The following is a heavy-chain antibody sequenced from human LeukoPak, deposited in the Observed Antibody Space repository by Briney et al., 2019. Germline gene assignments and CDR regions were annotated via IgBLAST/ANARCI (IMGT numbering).Heavy chain of an antibody. V-gene: IGHV4-34*01. J-gene: IGHJ3*02. CDR3: ARVRFWSGYRDTFDI. CDR1: GASFSGYY. D-gene: IGHD3-3*01. Sequence: SETMSLTCPVYGASFSGYYSSWIRQPPGKWLEWIGEINHSGSTNYNPSLKSRVTISVDTSKNQFSLKLSSVTAADTAVYYCARVRFWSGYRDTFDIWGQGTMVTVSS. CDR2: INHSGST.